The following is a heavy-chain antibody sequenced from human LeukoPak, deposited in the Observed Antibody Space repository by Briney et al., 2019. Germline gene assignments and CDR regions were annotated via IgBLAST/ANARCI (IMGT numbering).Heavy chain of an antibody. CDR2: ISANNGYT. V-gene: IGHV1-18*01. Sequence: ASVKVSCKASGYSFSSFGISWLRQAPGQGLEWMGWISANNGYTKYAQKFQGRVTMTTDTSTRTAYMEVRSLRSDDTAVYYCARDPPRRDGNNYGYFDLWGRGTLVSVSS. CDR1: GYSFSSFG. CDR3: ARDPPRRDGNNYGYFDL. D-gene: IGHD5-24*01. J-gene: IGHJ2*01.